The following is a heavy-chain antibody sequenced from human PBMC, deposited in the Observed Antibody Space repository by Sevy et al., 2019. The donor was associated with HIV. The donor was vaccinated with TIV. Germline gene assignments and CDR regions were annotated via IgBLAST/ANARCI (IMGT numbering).Heavy chain of an antibody. Sequence: SETLSLTCAVYGGSFTAYYWTWIRQPPGKGLEWIGEVKHSGSTNDNPSLKSRVTFSIDTSKNQFSLKLSSVTAADTAVYYYVRGTIAVALSFDYWGQGTLVTVSS. J-gene: IGHJ4*02. CDR3: VRGTIAVALSFDY. CDR2: VKHSGST. V-gene: IGHV4-34*01. CDR1: GGSFTAYY. D-gene: IGHD6-19*01.